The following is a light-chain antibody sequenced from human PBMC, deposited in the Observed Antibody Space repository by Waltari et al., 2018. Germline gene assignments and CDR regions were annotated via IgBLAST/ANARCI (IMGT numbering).Light chain of an antibody. Sequence: QSALTQPASVSGSPGQSITISCTGTSSDVGGYNYVSWYQQHTGKAPKLLIYDVDYRPSGVSNRFSGSKTVNTASLTISGLQAVDEAVYYCASFTGNVVFGGGTKLTVL. V-gene: IGLV2-14*03. CDR1: SSDVGGYNY. CDR2: DVD. CDR3: ASFTGNVV. J-gene: IGLJ2*01.